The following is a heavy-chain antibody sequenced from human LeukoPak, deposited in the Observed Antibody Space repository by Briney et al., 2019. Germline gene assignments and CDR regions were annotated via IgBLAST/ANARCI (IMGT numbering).Heavy chain of an antibody. J-gene: IGHJ5*02. CDR2: IYWDDDK. D-gene: IGHD2-15*01. CDR1: GFAFSTRGVG. V-gene: IGHV2-5*02. Sequence: ESGPSLLKPTQTLTRTITSSGFAFSTRGVGVGWVRQPPGKALEWLTLIYWDDDKRYSPSMKSRLTITKDTSKSAVALTMTNMAPLSSDREGCAHFYCSGGSCYPGDNWFDPWGQGTLVTVSS. CDR3: AHFYCSGGSCYPGDNWFDP.